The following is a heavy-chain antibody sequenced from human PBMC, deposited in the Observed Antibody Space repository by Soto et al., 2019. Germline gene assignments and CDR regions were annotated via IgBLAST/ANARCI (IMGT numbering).Heavy chain of an antibody. Sequence: PSETLSLTCTVSGGSVSSGSYYWSWIRQPPGKGLEWIGYIYYSGSTNYNPSLKSRVTISVDTSKNQFSLKLSSVTAADTAVYYCARSVMATTTFDYWGQGTLVTVSS. CDR1: GGSVSSGSYY. J-gene: IGHJ4*02. V-gene: IGHV4-61*01. CDR2: IYYSGST. CDR3: ARSVMATTTFDY. D-gene: IGHD5-12*01.